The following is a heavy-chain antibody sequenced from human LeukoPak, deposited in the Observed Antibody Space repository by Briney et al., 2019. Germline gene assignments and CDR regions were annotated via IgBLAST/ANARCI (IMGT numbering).Heavy chain of an antibody. CDR3: AKDGYCSAGSCFSANDAFDI. J-gene: IGHJ3*02. D-gene: IGHD2-15*01. CDR1: TFXFSSYG. V-gene: IGHV3-23*01. Sequence: PGGSLRLSCVASTFXFSSYGISWVRQAPGKGLEWVSAISGSGGSTYYADSVKGRFTISRDNSKNSLYLQMNSLRAEDTAVYYCAKDGYCSAGSCFSANDAFDIWGQGTMVTVSS. CDR2: ISGSGGST.